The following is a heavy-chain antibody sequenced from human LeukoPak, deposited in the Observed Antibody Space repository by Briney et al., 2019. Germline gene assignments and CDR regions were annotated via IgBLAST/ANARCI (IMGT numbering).Heavy chain of an antibody. CDR2: IKQDASEK. V-gene: IGHV3-7*03. Sequence: GGSLRLSCAASGFIFSTYWMSWVRQAPGKGLEWVANIKQDASEKYYVDSVKGRFTISRDNAKNSMYLQMSSLRAEDTAVYYCARVRAGACFDYWGQGTLVTVSS. J-gene: IGHJ4*02. CDR3: ARVRAGACFDY. CDR1: GFIFSTYW. D-gene: IGHD6-19*01.